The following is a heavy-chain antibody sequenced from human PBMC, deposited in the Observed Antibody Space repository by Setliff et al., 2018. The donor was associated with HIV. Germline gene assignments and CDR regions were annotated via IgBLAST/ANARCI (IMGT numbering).Heavy chain of an antibody. CDR3: TRDTGGGGFPMDV. D-gene: IGHD2-15*01. Sequence: PETLSLTCTVSGGSINSYYWSWNRQPPGKGLEWIGYIYYSGSTNYNPALKTRVTISVDTSKNQFSLNLTSITAAATAVYYRTRDTGGGGFPMDVWGKGTTVTVSS. V-gene: IGHV4-59*12. J-gene: IGHJ6*03. CDR2: IYYSGST. CDR1: GGSINSYY.